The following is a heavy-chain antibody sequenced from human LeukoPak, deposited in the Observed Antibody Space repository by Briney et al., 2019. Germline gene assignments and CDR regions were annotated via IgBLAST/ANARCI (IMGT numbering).Heavy chain of an antibody. CDR1: GYTFTTYA. Sequence: ASVKVSCKASGYTFTTYAINWVRQAPGQGLEWMGWINPNSGGTNYAQKFQGRVTMTRDTSISTAYMELSRLRSDDTAVYYCARSITGGSGWFYFDYWGQGTLVTVSS. J-gene: IGHJ4*02. CDR2: INPNSGGT. CDR3: ARSITGGSGWFYFDY. V-gene: IGHV1-2*02. D-gene: IGHD6-19*01.